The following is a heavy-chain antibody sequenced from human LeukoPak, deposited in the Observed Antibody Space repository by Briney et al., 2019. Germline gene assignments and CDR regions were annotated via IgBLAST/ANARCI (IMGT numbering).Heavy chain of an antibody. CDR3: ARRGAVTYAFDI. CDR2: ISSSSSYI. V-gene: IGHV3-21*01. D-gene: IGHD4-17*01. CDR1: GFKFSSYS. Sequence: GGSLRLSCAASGFKFSSYSMKWVRQAPGKGLEWVSFISSSSSYIYYADSLKGRFTISRDNAKNSLYLQMNSLRVEDTAVYYCARRGAVTYAFDIWGQGTMVTVSS. J-gene: IGHJ3*02.